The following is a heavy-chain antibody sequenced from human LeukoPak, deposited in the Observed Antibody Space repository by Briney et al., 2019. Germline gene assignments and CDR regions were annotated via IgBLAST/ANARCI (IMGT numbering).Heavy chain of an antibody. J-gene: IGHJ4*02. D-gene: IGHD3-22*01. CDR2: IYYSGST. V-gene: IGHV4-59*01. Sequence: ASETLSLTCTVSGGSISSYYWSWIRQPPGKGLEWIGYIYYSGSTNYNPSLKSRVTISVDTSKNQFSLKLSSVTAADTAVYYCARTYYYDSSGYSPFDYWGQGTQVAVSS. CDR1: GGSISSYY. CDR3: ARTYYYDSSGYSPFDY.